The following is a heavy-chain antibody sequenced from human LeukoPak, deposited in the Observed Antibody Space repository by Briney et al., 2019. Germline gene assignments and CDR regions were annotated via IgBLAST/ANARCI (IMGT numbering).Heavy chain of an antibody. V-gene: IGHV3-13*01. D-gene: IGHD5-18*01. CDR3: ARASWGYPFDY. CDR2: IGTAGDT. J-gene: IGHJ4*02. CDR1: GFTFSSYD. Sequence: GGSLRLSCAASGFTFSSYDMHWVRQATGKGLEWVSAIGTAGDTYYPGSVKGRFTISRENAKNSLYLQMNSLRAEDTAVYHCARASWGYPFDYWGQGTLVTVSS.